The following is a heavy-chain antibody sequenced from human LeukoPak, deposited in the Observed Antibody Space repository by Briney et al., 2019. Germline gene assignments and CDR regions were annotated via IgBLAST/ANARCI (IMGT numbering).Heavy chain of an antibody. Sequence: PSETLSLTCTVSGVSISSYYWSWIRQPPGKGLEWIGYIYYSGSTNYNPSLKSRVTISVDTSKNQFSLKLSSVTAADTAVYYCAREGYDFWSGTPSYYGMDVWGQGTTVTVSS. CDR1: GVSISSYY. V-gene: IGHV4-59*01. D-gene: IGHD3-3*01. CDR3: AREGYDFWSGTPSYYGMDV. CDR2: IYYSGST. J-gene: IGHJ6*02.